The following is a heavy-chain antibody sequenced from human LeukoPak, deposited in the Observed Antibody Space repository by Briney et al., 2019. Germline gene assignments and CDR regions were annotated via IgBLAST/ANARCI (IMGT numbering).Heavy chain of an antibody. Sequence: SETLSLTCTVSGGSISNYYWSWIRQPPGKGLEWIGYIYYSGSTNYNPSLKSRVTISVDTSKNQFSLKLSSVTAADTALYYCARDGIAAPAENYFDYWGQGTLVTVSS. J-gene: IGHJ4*02. CDR3: ARDGIAAPAENYFDY. CDR2: IYYSGST. V-gene: IGHV4-59*01. CDR1: GGSISNYY. D-gene: IGHD6-13*01.